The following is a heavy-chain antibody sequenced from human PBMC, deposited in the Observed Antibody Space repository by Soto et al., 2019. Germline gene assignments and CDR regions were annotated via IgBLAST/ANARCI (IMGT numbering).Heavy chain of an antibody. Sequence: GGSLRLSCAASGFTFSDYYMSWIRQAPGKGLEWVSYISSSGSTIYYADSVKGRFTISRDNAKNSLYLQMNSLRAEDTAVYYCAADIVVVPAAERFDAFDIWGQGTMVTVSS. V-gene: IGHV3-11*01. CDR1: GFTFSDYY. D-gene: IGHD2-2*01. CDR2: ISSSGSTI. CDR3: AADIVVVPAAERFDAFDI. J-gene: IGHJ3*02.